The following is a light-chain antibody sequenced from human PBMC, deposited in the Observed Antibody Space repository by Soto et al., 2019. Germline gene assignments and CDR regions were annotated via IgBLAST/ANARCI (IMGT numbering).Light chain of an antibody. CDR3: QVWDSSSDHVV. CDR1: NIGSKS. Sequence: SYELTQPPSVSVAPGKTARITCGGNNIGSKSVHWYQQKPGQAPVLVIYYDSDRPSGIPERFSGSNSGNTAILTISRVEAGDEAEYYCQVWDSSSDHVVFGGGTKLTVL. J-gene: IGLJ2*01. V-gene: IGLV3-21*04. CDR2: YDS.